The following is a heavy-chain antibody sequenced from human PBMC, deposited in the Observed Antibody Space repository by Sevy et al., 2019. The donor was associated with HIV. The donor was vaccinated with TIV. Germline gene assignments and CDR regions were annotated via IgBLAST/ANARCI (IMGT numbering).Heavy chain of an antibody. CDR3: AREVQLWFVYYFDN. J-gene: IGHJ4*02. D-gene: IGHD3-10*01. Sequence: GGSLRLSCTASGFTFRNYAMNWVRQAPGKGLERVALISYDGSNKYYADSVRGRFAISRDNSKNTLYLQMNSLRPEDTAIYYCAREVQLWFVYYFDNWGQGTLVTVSS. V-gene: IGHV3-30*09. CDR1: GFTFRNYA. CDR2: ISYDGSNK.